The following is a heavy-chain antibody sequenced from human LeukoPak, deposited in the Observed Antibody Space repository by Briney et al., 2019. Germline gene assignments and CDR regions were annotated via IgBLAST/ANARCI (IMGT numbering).Heavy chain of an antibody. V-gene: IGHV3-23*01. CDR2: ISGGANSA. CDR1: GFTFSTYA. D-gene: IGHD6-13*01. CDR3: AKDRLGAAAAVFDY. Sequence: GGSLRLSCATSGFTFSTYAMSWVRQDPGKGLEWVSGISGGANSAYYAGSAKGRFTISRDNSKNTLYLQMNSLRADDTAIYYCAKDRLGAAAAVFDYWGQGTLVTVSS. J-gene: IGHJ4*02.